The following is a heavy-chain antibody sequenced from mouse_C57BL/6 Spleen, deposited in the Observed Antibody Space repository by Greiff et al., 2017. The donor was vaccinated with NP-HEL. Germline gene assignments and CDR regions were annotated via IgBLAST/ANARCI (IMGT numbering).Heavy chain of an antibody. CDR1: GFTFTDYY. D-gene: IGHD4-1*01. V-gene: IGHV7-3*01. J-gene: IGHJ2*01. CDR3: ARWNWDFDY. CDR2: IRNKANGYTT. Sequence: EVQRVESGGGLVQPGGSLSLSCAASGFTFTDYYMSWVRQPPGKALEWLGFIRNKANGYTTEYSASVKGRFTISRDNSQSILYLQMNALRAEDSATYYCARWNWDFDYWGQGTTLTVSS.